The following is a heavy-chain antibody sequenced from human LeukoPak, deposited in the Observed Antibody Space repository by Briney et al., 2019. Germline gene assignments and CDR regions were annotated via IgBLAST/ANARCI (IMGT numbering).Heavy chain of an antibody. V-gene: IGHV3-21*01. CDR3: ARDWYHAIDY. Sequence: GGSLRLSCADSGFTFSNYNMNWVRQAPGKAMEWVSSISSSSSYIYYADSVKGRFTISRDNAKNALYLQMNSLRAEDTAVYYCARDWYHAIDYWGQGTLVTVSS. J-gene: IGHJ4*02. D-gene: IGHD2-2*01. CDR2: ISSSSSYI. CDR1: GFTFSNYN.